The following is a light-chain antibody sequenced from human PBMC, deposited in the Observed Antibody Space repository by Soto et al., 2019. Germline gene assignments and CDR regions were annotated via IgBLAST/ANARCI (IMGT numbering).Light chain of an antibody. Sequence: EIVMTQSPATLSVSPGERATLSCRASQSVSSNLAWYQQKPGQATRLIVYGASTRANGIPARFSGSGSGTEFTLTISSLQSEDFAAYYCQQYNNWHPITFGQGTRLEIK. CDR2: GAS. J-gene: IGKJ5*01. CDR3: QQYNNWHPIT. V-gene: IGKV3-15*01. CDR1: QSVSSN.